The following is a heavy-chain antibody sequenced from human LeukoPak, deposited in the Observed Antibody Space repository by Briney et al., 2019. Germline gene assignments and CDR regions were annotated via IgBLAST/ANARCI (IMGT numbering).Heavy chain of an antibody. D-gene: IGHD3-22*01. CDR2: INPNSGGT. CDR1: GYTFTGYY. J-gene: IGHJ4*02. V-gene: IGHV1-2*02. CDR3: ARDTPNYYDSSGYGY. Sequence: ASVKVSCKASGYTFTGYYMHWVRQAPGQGLEWMGWINPNSGGTNYAQKFQGRVTMTRDTSISTAYMELCRLRSDDTAVYYCARDTPNYYDSSGYGYWGQGTLVTVSS.